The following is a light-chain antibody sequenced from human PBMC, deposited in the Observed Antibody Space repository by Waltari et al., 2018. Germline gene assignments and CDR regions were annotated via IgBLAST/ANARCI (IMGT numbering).Light chain of an antibody. Sequence: WSKQHPGKAPKRLINGVSERPSGCSNRFSGSKSVNTASRTISELQDEDEADEYCSSYTSTSTYVFGTGTEVTVL. CDR3: SSYTSTSTYV. CDR2: GVS. J-gene: IGLJ1*01. V-gene: IGLV2-14*03.